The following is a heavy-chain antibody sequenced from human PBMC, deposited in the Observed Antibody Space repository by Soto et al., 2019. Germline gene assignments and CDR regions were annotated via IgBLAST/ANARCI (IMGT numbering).Heavy chain of an antibody. CDR3: AKGGFSYYYYTLDV. CDR2: ISDIGTTT. V-gene: IGHV3-23*01. J-gene: IGHJ6*02. CDR1: GFTFSDYA. Sequence: GGSLRLSCAASGFTFSDYAMTWVRQAPGKGLEWVSGISDIGTTTYYADSVKGRFTISRDNSKNTLFLQMNSLRADDTAIYYCAKGGFSYYYYTLDVWGQGTTVTVSS. D-gene: IGHD3-3*01.